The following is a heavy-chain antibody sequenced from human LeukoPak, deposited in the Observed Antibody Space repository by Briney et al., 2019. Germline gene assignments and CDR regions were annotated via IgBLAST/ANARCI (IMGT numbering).Heavy chain of an antibody. CDR2: ISRDGDLT. V-gene: IGHV3-43*01. Sequence: GGSLRPSCGASGFTFEDYTMHWVRLPPGKGLEWVSSISRDGDLTDYADSVKGRFTISRDNSKDSLYLQMNSLRTEDTALYYCGKDKGGAFSMRSPLDYWGQGTLVTVSS. D-gene: IGHD3-16*01. CDR1: GFTFEDYT. J-gene: IGHJ4*02. CDR3: GKDKGGAFSMRSPLDY.